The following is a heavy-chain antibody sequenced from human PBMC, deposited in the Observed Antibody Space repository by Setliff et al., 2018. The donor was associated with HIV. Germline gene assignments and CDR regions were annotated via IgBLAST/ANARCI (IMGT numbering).Heavy chain of an antibody. CDR3: ARGGAVSADFDS. J-gene: IGHJ5*01. CDR2: IYTRGNT. Sequence: SETLSLTCTVSGDSISSGTYYWSWIRQAAGKGLEWIGRIYTRGNTNYNPSLRSRVTMSVDTSKNQFSLKVTSVTAADTAVYFCARGGAVSADFDSWGQGTLVTVSS. V-gene: IGHV4-61*02. CDR1: GDSISSGTYY. D-gene: IGHD3-16*01.